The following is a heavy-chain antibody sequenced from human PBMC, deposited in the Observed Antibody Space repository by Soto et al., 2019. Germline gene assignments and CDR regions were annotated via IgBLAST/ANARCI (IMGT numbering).Heavy chain of an antibody. V-gene: IGHV3-48*02. CDR3: AKDKREQPLAY. J-gene: IGHJ1*01. Sequence: GGSLRLSCAASGFSFSSSSMNWVRQAPGKGLEWISYIGHRSGATYYADSVRGRFSISRDNAKSSVYLQMNSLKDEDTAVYYCAKDKREQPLAYSGQGTLVIVSA. CDR1: GFSFSSSS. D-gene: IGHD1-1*01. CDR2: IGHRSGAT.